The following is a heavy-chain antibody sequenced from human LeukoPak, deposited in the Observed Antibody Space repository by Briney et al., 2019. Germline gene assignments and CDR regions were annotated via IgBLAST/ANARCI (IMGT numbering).Heavy chain of an antibody. Sequence: GASVKVSCKASGGTFGSYAISWVRQAPGQGLEWMGGIIPIFGTANYAQKFQGRVTITADESTSTAYMELSSLRSEDTAVYYCARDVGGYSYGSRSDLDYWGQGTLVTVSS. CDR1: GGTFGSYA. J-gene: IGHJ4*02. CDR2: IIPIFGTA. V-gene: IGHV1-69*13. D-gene: IGHD5-18*01. CDR3: ARDVGGYSYGSRSDLDY.